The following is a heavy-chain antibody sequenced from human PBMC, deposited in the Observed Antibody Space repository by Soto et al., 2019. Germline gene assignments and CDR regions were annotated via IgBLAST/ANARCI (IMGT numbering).Heavy chain of an antibody. Sequence: SVKVSCKASGGTFSSYTISWVRQAPGQGLEWMGRIIPILGIANYAQKFQGRVTITADKSTSTAYMELSSLRSEDTAVYYCARASSWSSSSGFDYWGQGTLVTVSS. V-gene: IGHV1-69*02. J-gene: IGHJ4*02. CDR1: GGTFSSYT. CDR2: IIPILGIA. CDR3: ARASSWSSSSGFDY. D-gene: IGHD6-6*01.